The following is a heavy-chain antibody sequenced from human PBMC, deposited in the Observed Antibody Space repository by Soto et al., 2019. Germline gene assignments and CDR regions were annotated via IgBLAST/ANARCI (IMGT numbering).Heavy chain of an antibody. V-gene: IGHV1-69*13. CDR1: GGTFSSYA. CDR3: ARKPVYHSSGYYLDY. J-gene: IGHJ4*02. CDR2: IIPIFGTA. D-gene: IGHD3-22*01. Sequence: SVKVSCKASGGTFSSYAISWVRQAPGQGLEWMGGIIPIFGTANYAQKFQGRVTITADESTSTAYMELSSLRSEDTAVYYCARKPVYHSSGYYLDYWGQGXLVNVYS.